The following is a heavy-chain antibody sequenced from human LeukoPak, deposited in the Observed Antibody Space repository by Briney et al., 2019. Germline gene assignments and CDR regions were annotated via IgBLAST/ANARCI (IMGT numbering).Heavy chain of an antibody. D-gene: IGHD5-12*01. V-gene: IGHV1-8*01. CDR2: LNPNSGNT. CDR1: GYTFTSYD. Sequence: GASVKVSCKASGYTFTSYDINWVRQAPGQGLEWMGWLNPNSGNTGYAQKFQGRVTMTRDTSTDTAYLELRSLRSEDTAVYYCARTFIVAGSGVEYYYYYYMDVWGKGTTVTVSS. J-gene: IGHJ6*03. CDR3: ARTFIVAGSGVEYYYYYYMDV.